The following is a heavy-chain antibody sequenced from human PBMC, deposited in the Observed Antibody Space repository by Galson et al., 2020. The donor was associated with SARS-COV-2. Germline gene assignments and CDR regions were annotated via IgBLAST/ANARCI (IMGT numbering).Heavy chain of an antibody. V-gene: IGHV3-21*01. CDR3: ASGGYTTGWGAFDI. CDR1: GFSFSTNS. CDR2: ISPRSNYI. J-gene: IGHJ3*02. D-gene: IGHD2-8*02. Sequence: GGSLRLSCAASGFSFSTNSVNWVRQAPGKGLEWVSYISPRSNYIYYADSVKGRFTISRDNAKNSLLLQMNSLRVEDTAVYYCASGGYTTGWGAFDIWGQGTKVTVSS.